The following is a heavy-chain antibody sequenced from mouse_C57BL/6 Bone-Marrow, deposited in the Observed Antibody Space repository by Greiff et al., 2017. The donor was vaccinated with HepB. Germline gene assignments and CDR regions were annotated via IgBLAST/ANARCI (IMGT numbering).Heavy chain of an antibody. CDR2: IDPSDSET. CDR3: ARAYGSSYVWFAY. J-gene: IGHJ3*01. D-gene: IGHD1-1*01. Sequence: QVQLQQPGAELVRPGSSVKLSCKASGYTFTSYWMHWVKQRPIQGLEWIGNIDPSDSETHYNQKFKDKATLTVDKSSSTAYMQLSSLTSEDSAVYYCARAYGSSYVWFAYWGQGTLVTVSA. CDR1: GYTFTSYW. V-gene: IGHV1-52*01.